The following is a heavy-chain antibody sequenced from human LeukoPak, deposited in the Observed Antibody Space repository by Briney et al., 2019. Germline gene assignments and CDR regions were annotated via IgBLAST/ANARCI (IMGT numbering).Heavy chain of an antibody. CDR1: GFTFSSYS. CDR3: ARDRPADYYDSSGPSDY. V-gene: IGHV3-21*01. Sequence: GGSLRLSCAASGFTFSSYSMNWVREAPGKGLEWVSSISSSSSHIYYADSVKGRFTISRDNAKNSLYLQMNSLRAEDTAVYYCARDRPADYYDSSGPSDYWGQGTLVTVSS. J-gene: IGHJ4*02. CDR2: ISSSSSHI. D-gene: IGHD3-22*01.